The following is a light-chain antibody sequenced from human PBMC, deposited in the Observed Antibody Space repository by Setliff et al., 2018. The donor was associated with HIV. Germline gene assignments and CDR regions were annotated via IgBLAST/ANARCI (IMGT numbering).Light chain of an antibody. J-gene: IGLJ1*01. V-gene: IGLV2-18*02. CDR1: SSDIGHYNR. CDR3: SSYTRRSTFV. CDR2: EVS. Sequence: QSVLTQPPSVSGSPGQSVTIYCTGTSSDIGHYNRVSWYQQPPGTAPKLMIFEVSNRPSGVPDRFSGSKTGNTASLTISGLQDEDEADYYCSSYTRRSTFVFGTGTKVT.